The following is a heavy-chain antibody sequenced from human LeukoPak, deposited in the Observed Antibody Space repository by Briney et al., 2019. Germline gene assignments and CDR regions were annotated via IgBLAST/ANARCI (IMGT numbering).Heavy chain of an antibody. CDR1: GFTFRSHG. V-gene: IGHV3-33*01. Sequence: GGSLRLSCAASGFTFRSHGMHWVRQAPGKGLEWVAGIWYDGSNEDYADSVKGRFTISRDNSKNTLYLQMNSLRVEDTAVYYCARDGQNGSPYATDVWGQGTTVAVSS. J-gene: IGHJ6*02. CDR2: IWYDGSNE. CDR3: ARDGQNGSPYATDV. D-gene: IGHD3-10*01.